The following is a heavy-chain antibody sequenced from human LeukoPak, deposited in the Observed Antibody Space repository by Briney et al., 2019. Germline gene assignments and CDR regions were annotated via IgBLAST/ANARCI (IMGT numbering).Heavy chain of an antibody. CDR2: ISSSSSYI. Sequence: PGGSLRLSCAASGFTFSSYSMNWVRQAPGKGLEWVSSISSSSSYIYYADSVKGRFTISRDNAKNSLYLQMNSLRAEDTAVYYCARDGSLGIDAFDIWGPGTMVTVSS. D-gene: IGHD2-2*03. CDR3: ARDGSLGIDAFDI. CDR1: GFTFSSYS. V-gene: IGHV3-21*01. J-gene: IGHJ3*02.